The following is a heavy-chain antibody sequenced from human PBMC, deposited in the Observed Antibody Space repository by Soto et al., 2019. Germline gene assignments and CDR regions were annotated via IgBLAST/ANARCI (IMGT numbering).Heavy chain of an antibody. V-gene: IGHV4-30-4*01. Sequence: SETLSLTCPVSGGSINIGDYYWTWVRQPPGKGLECIGNIFHSGSTYYTPSLQSRVTISLATSKNHFSMKLSSVTPADTAVYYCARDRYYGSGTYYNFYSGMDVGGQGTTVTVSS. CDR2: IFHSGST. D-gene: IGHD3-10*01. CDR3: ARDRYYGSGTYYNFYSGMDV. J-gene: IGHJ6*02. CDR1: GGSINIGDYY.